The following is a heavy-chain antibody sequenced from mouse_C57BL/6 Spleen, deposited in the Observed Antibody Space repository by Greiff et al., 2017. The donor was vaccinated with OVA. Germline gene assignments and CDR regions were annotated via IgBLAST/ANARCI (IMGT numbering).Heavy chain of an antibody. D-gene: IGHD1-1*01. CDR3: TRDVITTVVAHWYFDV. J-gene: IGHJ1*03. CDR2: ISSGGDYI. Sequence: EVQLVESGEGLVKPGGSLKLSCAASGFTFSSYAMSWVRQTPEKRLEWVAYISSGGDYIYYADPVKGRFTISRDNARNTLYLQMSSLKSEDTAMYYCTRDVITTVVAHWYFDVWGTGTTVTVSS. V-gene: IGHV5-9-1*02. CDR1: GFTFSSYA.